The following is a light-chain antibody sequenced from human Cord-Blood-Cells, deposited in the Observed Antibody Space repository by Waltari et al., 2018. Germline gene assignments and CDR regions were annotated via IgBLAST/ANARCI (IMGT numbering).Light chain of an antibody. J-gene: IGKJ4*01. CDR3: QQRSNWPLT. V-gene: IGKV3-11*01. Sequence: EIVLTQSPATLPLSPGERATLSCRASQSVSSYLAWYQQKPGQAPRLLIYDASNMATGIPARFSGSGSGTDFTLTISSLEPEDFAVYYCQQRSNWPLTFGGGTKVEIK. CDR2: DAS. CDR1: QSVSSY.